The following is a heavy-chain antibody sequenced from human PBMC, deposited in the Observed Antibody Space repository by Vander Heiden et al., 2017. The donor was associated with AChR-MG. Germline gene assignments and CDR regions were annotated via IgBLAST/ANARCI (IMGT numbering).Heavy chain of an antibody. CDR3: AKVVVAATSYYYMDV. V-gene: IGHV3-21*01. Sequence: EVQLVASGGGLVKPGGSLRLSCAASGFTLSNYSMNWVLQAPGKGLEWVSSMSSRSSYIYDADSVKGRFTISRDNAKNSLYLQMNSLRAEDTAVYYCAKVVVAATSYYYMDVWGKGTTVTVSS. J-gene: IGHJ6*03. CDR2: MSSRSSYI. D-gene: IGHD2-15*01. CDR1: GFTLSNYS.